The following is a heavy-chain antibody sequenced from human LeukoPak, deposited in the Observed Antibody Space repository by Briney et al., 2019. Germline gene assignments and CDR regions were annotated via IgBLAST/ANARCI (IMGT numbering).Heavy chain of an antibody. CDR1: GFTFSDYY. Sequence: GGSLRLSCAASGFTFSDYYMSWVRQAPGKGLEWVSYISSSGSTIYYADSVKGRFTISRDNAKNSLYLQMNSLKAEDTAIYYCAREVGTPQAFDIWGQGTMVTVSS. CDR3: AREVGTPQAFDI. CDR2: ISSSGSTI. V-gene: IGHV3-11*04. J-gene: IGHJ3*02. D-gene: IGHD1-26*01.